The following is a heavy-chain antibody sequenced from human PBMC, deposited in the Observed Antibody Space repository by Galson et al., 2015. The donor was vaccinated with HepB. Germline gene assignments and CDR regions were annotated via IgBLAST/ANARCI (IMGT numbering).Heavy chain of an antibody. CDR2: IWYDGSNK. D-gene: IGHD6-19*01. CDR1: GFTFSSYG. CDR3: AKGTGDSSGWYDGDYFDY. J-gene: IGHJ4*02. Sequence: TLRLSCAASGFTFSSYGMHWVRQAPGKGLEWVAVIWYDGSNKYYADSVKGRFTISRDNAKNSLYLQMNSLRAEDTALYYCAKGTGDSSGWYDGDYFDYWGQGTLVTVSS. V-gene: IGHV3-33*03.